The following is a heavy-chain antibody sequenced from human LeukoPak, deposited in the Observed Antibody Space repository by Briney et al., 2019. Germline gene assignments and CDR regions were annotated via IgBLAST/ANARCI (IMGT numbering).Heavy chain of an antibody. CDR3: ASYVSGRYFDWFP. CDR1: GGTFSSYA. Sequence: ASVKVSCKASGGTFSSYATSWVRQAPGQGLEWMGGIIPIFGTANYAQKFQGRVTITTDESTSTAYMELSSLRSEDTAAYYCASYVSGRYFDWFPWGQGTLVTVSS. J-gene: IGHJ5*02. D-gene: IGHD3-9*01. V-gene: IGHV1-69*05. CDR2: IIPIFGTA.